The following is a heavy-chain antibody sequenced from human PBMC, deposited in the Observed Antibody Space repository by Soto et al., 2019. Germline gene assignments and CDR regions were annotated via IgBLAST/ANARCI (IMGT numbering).Heavy chain of an antibody. D-gene: IGHD3-22*01. Sequence: GASVKVSCKASGYVFSSYGFSWVRQAPGQGLEWMGWISPCNGKTKYAQKFQARATVTTDTSTTTAYMELRSLRFDDTAVYYCARLHYDTSGYPLGAFDIWGQGTMVTVSS. V-gene: IGHV1-18*04. CDR3: ARLHYDTSGYPLGAFDI. CDR2: ISPCNGKT. J-gene: IGHJ3*02. CDR1: GYVFSSYG.